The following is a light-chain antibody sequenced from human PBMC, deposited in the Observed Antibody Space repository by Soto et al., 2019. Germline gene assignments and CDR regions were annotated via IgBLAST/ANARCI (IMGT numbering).Light chain of an antibody. CDR3: QQYGSPIT. Sequence: IVLTQSPLTLFSSSRAKATLSCTDSQTIGTYLAWYQQKPCQAHSLLIFGASTRGNGVPDRFSGSGSRTDFTLTISRLDPEDFAVYYCQQYGSPITFGQGTRLEIK. CDR2: GAS. CDR1: QTIGTY. V-gene: IGKV3-20*01. J-gene: IGKJ5*01.